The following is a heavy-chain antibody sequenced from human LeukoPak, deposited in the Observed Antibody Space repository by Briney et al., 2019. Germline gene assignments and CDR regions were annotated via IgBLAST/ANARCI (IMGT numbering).Heavy chain of an antibody. D-gene: IGHD5-12*01. J-gene: IGHJ4*02. CDR3: ARTSHYVDIAATIPYGIYYFDY. Sequence: ASVKVSCKASGYTFTSYGISWVRQAPGQGLEWMGWINTNTGNPTYAQGFTGRFVFSLDTSVSTAYLQISSLKAEDTAVYYCARTSHYVDIAATIPYGIYYFDYWGQGTLVTVSS. V-gene: IGHV7-4-1*02. CDR1: GYTFTSYG. CDR2: INTNTGNP.